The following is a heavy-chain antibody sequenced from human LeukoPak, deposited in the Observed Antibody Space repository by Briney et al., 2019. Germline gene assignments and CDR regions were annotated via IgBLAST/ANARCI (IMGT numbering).Heavy chain of an antibody. CDR1: GFTFSSYA. CDR3: ATRYCTIPACRASSYHCMDN. V-gene: IGHV3-7*01. D-gene: IGHD2-8*01. Sequence: GGSLRLSRAASGFTFSSYAMSWVRQAPGKGLEWVANIKQDGSEAYYVDSVKGRFTVSRDNAKNSLYLQLNSLGAEDTAVYYCATRYCTIPACRASSYHCMDNWGKGTTVTVSS. J-gene: IGHJ6*03. CDR2: IKQDGSEA.